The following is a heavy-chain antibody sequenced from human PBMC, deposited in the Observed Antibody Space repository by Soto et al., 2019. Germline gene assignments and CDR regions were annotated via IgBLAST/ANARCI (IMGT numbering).Heavy chain of an antibody. CDR2: IYYSGST. V-gene: IGHV4-39*01. D-gene: IGHD4-4*01. Sequence: SDTLALTCTVSGFSISSSSYYWGWVRQPQGKGLEWIGSIYYSGSTYYNPSLKSRVTISVDTSKNQFSLKLSSVTAADTAVYYCARRDYSNSPPDYWGQGTLVTVSS. J-gene: IGHJ4*02. CDR1: GFSISSSSYY. CDR3: ARRDYSNSPPDY.